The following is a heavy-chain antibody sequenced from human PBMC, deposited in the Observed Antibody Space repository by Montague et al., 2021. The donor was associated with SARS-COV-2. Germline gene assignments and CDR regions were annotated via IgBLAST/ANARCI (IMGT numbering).Heavy chain of an antibody. CDR2: INSSGWT. V-gene: IGHV4-39*01. Sequence: SETLSLTCTVAGGSITSGCFHWPWIGQRKGKGQRRSGHINSSGWTYSKSRVTISVDTSKNQFSLKVTSVTAADTAVYYCARRLGGSGWLDYWGQGTLVTVS. J-gene: IGHJ4*02. CDR1: GGSITSGCFH. D-gene: IGHD6-25*01. CDR3: ARRLGGSGWLDY.